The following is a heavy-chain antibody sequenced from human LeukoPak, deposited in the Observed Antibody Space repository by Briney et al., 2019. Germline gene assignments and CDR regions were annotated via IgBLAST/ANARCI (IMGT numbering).Heavy chain of an antibody. D-gene: IGHD3-22*01. CDR1: GGSISSSSYY. J-gene: IGHJ4*02. CDR3: ARGVVVIGYQY. CDR2: IYYSGST. V-gene: IGHV4-39*01. Sequence: SETLSLTCTVSGGSISSSSYYWGWIRQPPGKGLEWIGTIYYSGSTYYNPSLKSRVTISVDTSKNQFSLKLSSVTAADTAVYYCARGVVVIGYQYWGQGTLVTVSS.